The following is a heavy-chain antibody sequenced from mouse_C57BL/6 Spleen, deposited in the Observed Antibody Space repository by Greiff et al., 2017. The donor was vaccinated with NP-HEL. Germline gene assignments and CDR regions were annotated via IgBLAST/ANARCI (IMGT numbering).Heavy chain of an antibody. CDR3: ARYDYDGYYAMDY. CDR2: IWTGGGT. V-gene: IGHV2-9-1*01. Sequence: VHLVESGPGLVAPSQSLSITCTVSGFSLTSYAISWVRQPPGKGLEWLGVIWTGGGTNYNSALKSRLSISKDNSKSQVFLKMNSLQTDDTARYYCARYDYDGYYAMDYWGQGTSVTVSS. J-gene: IGHJ4*01. D-gene: IGHD2-4*01. CDR1: GFSLTSYA.